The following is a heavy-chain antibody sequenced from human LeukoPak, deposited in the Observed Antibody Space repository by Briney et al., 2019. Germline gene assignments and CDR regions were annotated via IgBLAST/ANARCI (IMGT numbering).Heavy chain of an antibody. V-gene: IGHV3-74*01. Sequence: PGGSLRLSCAASGFTFSSYWMHWLRQSPGRGLEWVSRINSDGSGTSYADSMKGRFTISRDNAKSTLYLQMNSLRVEDTAVYYCAIPRAAGVTHYDYWGQGTLVTVSS. CDR3: AIPRAAGVTHYDY. CDR1: GFTFSSYW. J-gene: IGHJ4*02. CDR2: INSDGSGT. D-gene: IGHD3-10*01.